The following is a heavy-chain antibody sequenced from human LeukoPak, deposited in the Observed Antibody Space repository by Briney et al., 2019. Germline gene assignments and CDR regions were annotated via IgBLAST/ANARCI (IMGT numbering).Heavy chain of an antibody. V-gene: IGHV3-23*01. D-gene: IGHD2-2*01. J-gene: IGHJ6*02. CDR2: LGRSGEYK. CDR3: VKDRPCETCMPMDA. Sequence: GGSLRLSCAASGFRFTDYSMSWVRQAPGKGLEWVAGLGRSGEYKYYADSVKGRSTLSRDNSKDTVSLQLNSLRAGDSAIYFCVKDRPCETCMPMDAWGQGTTVTVSS. CDR1: GFRFTDYS.